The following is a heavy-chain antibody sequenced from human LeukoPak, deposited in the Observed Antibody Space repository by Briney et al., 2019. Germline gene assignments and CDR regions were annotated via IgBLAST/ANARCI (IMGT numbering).Heavy chain of an antibody. CDR2: ISSTSRSYI. CDR3: ARDKVVGPSNFDY. V-gene: IGHV3-21*01. Sequence: PGGSLRLSCAASGFTFSSYNMNWVRQAPGKGLEWVSSISSTSRSYIYYADSVKGRFTISRDNAKNSLYLQMNSLRAEDTAVYYCARDKVVGPSNFDYWGQGTLVTVSS. D-gene: IGHD1-26*01. J-gene: IGHJ4*02. CDR1: GFTFSSYN.